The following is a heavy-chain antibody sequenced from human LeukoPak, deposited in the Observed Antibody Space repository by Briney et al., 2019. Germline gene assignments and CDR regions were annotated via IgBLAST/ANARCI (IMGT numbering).Heavy chain of an antibody. V-gene: IGHV1-24*01. Sequence: ASVKVSCKVSGYTLTELSMHWVRQAPGKGLEWMGGFDPEDGETIYAQKSQGRVTMTEETSTDTAYMELGSLRSEDTAVYYCATGYYDFWSGYYHYWGQGTLVTVSS. CDR1: GYTLTELS. D-gene: IGHD3-3*01. J-gene: IGHJ4*02. CDR2: FDPEDGET. CDR3: ATGYYDFWSGYYHY.